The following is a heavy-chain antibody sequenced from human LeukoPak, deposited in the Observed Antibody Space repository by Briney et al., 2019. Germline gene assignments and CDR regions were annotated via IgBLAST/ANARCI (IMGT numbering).Heavy chain of an antibody. CDR3: ARAFHNDDFDI. J-gene: IGHJ3*02. D-gene: IGHD2/OR15-2a*01. CDR1: GFTFSSYG. V-gene: IGHV3-30*03. CDR2: ISYDGSNK. Sequence: GRSLRLSCAASGFTFSSYGMHWVRQAPGKGLEWVAVISYDGSNKYYADSVTGRFTISRDNSKNTLYLQMNSLRAEDTAVYCCARAFHNDDFDIWGQGTMVTVSS.